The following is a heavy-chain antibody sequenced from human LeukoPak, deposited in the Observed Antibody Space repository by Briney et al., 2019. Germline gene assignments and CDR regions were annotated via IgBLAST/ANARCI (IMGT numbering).Heavy chain of an antibody. V-gene: IGHV4-31*03. CDR1: GGSIRSGNYY. CDR2: IYYSGRT. Sequence: PSETLSLTCTVSGGSIRSGNYYWTWIRQHPGKGLEWIGYIYYSGRTFYNPSLQSRVSISVDTSKNQFSLKLSSATAADTAVYYCARGGAYSSADYWGQGTLVTVSS. J-gene: IGHJ4*02. D-gene: IGHD5-18*01. CDR3: ARGGAYSSADY.